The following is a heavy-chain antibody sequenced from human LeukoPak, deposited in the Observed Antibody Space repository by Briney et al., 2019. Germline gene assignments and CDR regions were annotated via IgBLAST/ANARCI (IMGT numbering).Heavy chain of an antibody. CDR3: ARAEADFWSGYGP. Sequence: SETLSLTCTVSGGSISSGDYYWSWIRQPPGKGLEWIGYIYYSGSTYYNPSLKSRVTISVDTSKNQFSLKLSSVTAADTAVYYCARAEADFWSGYGPWGQGTLVTVSS. D-gene: IGHD3-3*01. CDR2: IYYSGST. CDR1: GGSISSGDYY. J-gene: IGHJ5*02. V-gene: IGHV4-30-4*08.